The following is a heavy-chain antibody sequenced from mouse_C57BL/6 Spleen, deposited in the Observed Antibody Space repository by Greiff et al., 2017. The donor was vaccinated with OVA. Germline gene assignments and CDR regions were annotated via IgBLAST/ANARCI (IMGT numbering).Heavy chain of an antibody. V-gene: IGHV1-69*01. J-gene: IGHJ1*03. D-gene: IGHD2-4*01. Sequence: QVQLKQPGAELVMPGASVKLSCKASGYTFTSYWMHWVKQRPGQGLEWIGEIDPSDSYTNYNQKFKGKSTLTVDKSSSTAYMQLSSLTSEDSAVYYCARAYYDYLWYFDVWGTGTTVTVSS. CDR3: ARAYYDYLWYFDV. CDR1: GYTFTSYW. CDR2: IDPSDSYT.